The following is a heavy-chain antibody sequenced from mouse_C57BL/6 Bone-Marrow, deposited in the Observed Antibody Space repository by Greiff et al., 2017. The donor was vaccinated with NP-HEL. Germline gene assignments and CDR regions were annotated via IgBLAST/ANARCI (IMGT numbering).Heavy chain of an antibody. D-gene: IGHD1-1*01. V-gene: IGHV2-9-1*01. J-gene: IGHJ3*01. CDR1: GFSLTSYA. CDR3: ARNSDYYGSQVLTT. CDR2: IWTGGGT. Sequence: VQLQESGPGLVAPSQSLSITCTVSGFSLTSYAISWVRQPPGKGLEWLGVIWTGGGTNYNSALKSRLSISKDNSKSQVFLKMNSLQTDDTARYYCARNSDYYGSQVLTTWGQGTLVTVSA.